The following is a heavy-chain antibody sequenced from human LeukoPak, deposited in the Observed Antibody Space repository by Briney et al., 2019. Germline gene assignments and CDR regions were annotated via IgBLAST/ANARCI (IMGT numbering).Heavy chain of an antibody. CDR3: AKEPREYCSSTSCPNWFDL. V-gene: IGHV3-23*01. CDR1: GFTFSTYA. Sequence: PGGSLRLSCTASGFTSGFTFSTYAMSWVRQAPGKGLEWVSTISASGGSTYYADSVKGRFTISRDNSKNTLYLQMDTLRADDTAVYYCAKEPREYCSSTSCPNWFDLWGQGTLVTVSS. CDR2: ISASGGST. D-gene: IGHD2-2*01. J-gene: IGHJ5*02.